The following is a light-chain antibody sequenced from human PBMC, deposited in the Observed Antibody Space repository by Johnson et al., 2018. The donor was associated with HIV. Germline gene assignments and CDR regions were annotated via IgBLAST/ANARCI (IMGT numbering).Light chain of an antibody. Sequence: QSVLTQPPSVSAAPGQNVTISCSGSSSNIGNNYVSWYQQLPGTAPKLLIYEKNKRPSGIPDRFSASKSGTSATLGITGLQPGDEADYYCGSLDTSLSVYVFGTGTKVTGL. CDR3: GSLDTSLSVYV. J-gene: IGLJ1*01. V-gene: IGLV1-51*02. CDR1: SSNIGNNY. CDR2: EKN.